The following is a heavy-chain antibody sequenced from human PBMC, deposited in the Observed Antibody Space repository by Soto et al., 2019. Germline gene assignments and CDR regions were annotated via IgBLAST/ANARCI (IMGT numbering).Heavy chain of an antibody. V-gene: IGHV3-74*01. CDR2: INSDGSST. Sequence: VGSLSLSCAASGFTFSSYWMHWVRQAPGKGLVWVSRINSDGSSTSYADSVKGRFTISRDNAKNTLYLQMNSLRAEDTAVYYCARDPLRDYYGSGSYDYYYYYGMDVWGQGTTVTVSS. D-gene: IGHD3-10*01. J-gene: IGHJ6*02. CDR1: GFTFSSYW. CDR3: ARDPLRDYYGSGSYDYYYYYGMDV.